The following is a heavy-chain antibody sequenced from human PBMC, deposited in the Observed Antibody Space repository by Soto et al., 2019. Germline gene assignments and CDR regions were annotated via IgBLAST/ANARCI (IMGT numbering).Heavy chain of an antibody. CDR1: GGTFASYS. CDR3: ARDPVDLFGYMDV. Sequence: QEELVQSGAEVKKPGSSVTVSCKASGGTFASYSITWVRQAPGQRLGWMGEIIPLLKTVNYAQKFQGRVTITGDRSTSTVYMALSRLRSDDTAVYYCARDPVDLFGYMDVWGHGTTVTVS. J-gene: IGHJ6*02. D-gene: IGHD6-25*01. V-gene: IGHV1-69*06. CDR2: IIPLLKTV.